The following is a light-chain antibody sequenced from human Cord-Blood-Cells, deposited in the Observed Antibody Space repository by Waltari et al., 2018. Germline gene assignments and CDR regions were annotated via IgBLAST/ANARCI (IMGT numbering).Light chain of an antibody. V-gene: IGLV1-44*01. CDR1: SSNIGSNT. J-gene: IGLJ3*02. CDR3: AAWDDSLNGWV. Sequence: QSVLTQPPSASGTPGQRVTIPCSGSSSNIGSNTVNWYQQLPGTAPKLLIYSNNQRLSGVPDRFSGSKSGTSASLAISGLQSEDEADYYCAAWDDSLNGWVFGGGTKLTVL. CDR2: SNN.